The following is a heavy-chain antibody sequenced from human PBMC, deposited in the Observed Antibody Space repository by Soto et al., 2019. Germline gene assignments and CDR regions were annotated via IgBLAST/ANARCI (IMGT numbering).Heavy chain of an antibody. V-gene: IGHV4-31*03. CDR1: GGSISSGGYY. CDR3: VREHHYYDSSGGYWFDP. Sequence: PSETLSLTCTVSGGSISSGGYYWSWIRQHPGKGLVWIGYIYYSGSTYYNPSLKSRVTISVDTSKNQFSLKLSSVTAADTAVYYCVREHHYYDSSGGYWFDPWGQGTLVTVSS. D-gene: IGHD3-22*01. CDR2: IYYSGST. J-gene: IGHJ5*02.